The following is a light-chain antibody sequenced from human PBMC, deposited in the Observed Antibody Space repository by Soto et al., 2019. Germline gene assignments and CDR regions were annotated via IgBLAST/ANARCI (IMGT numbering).Light chain of an antibody. Sequence: QSALTQPPSASGTPGQRVTISCSGSSSNIGTNTVNWYLQLPGTAPKLLIYNNNQRPSGVPDRFSGSKSGTSASLAISGLQSEDEAVHFCAAWDDSLNGLFVFGSGTKVTVL. CDR3: AAWDDSLNGLFV. CDR1: SSNIGTNT. CDR2: NNN. J-gene: IGLJ1*01. V-gene: IGLV1-44*01.